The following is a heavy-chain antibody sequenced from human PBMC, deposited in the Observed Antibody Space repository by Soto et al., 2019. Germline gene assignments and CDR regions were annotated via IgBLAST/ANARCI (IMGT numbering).Heavy chain of an antibody. J-gene: IGHJ6*02. D-gene: IGHD6-19*01. V-gene: IGHV3-23*01. CDR2: ISGSGGST. CDR1: GFTFSSYA. CDR3: AKVPNIAVAGTNYYYYYYGMDV. Sequence: RLSCAASGFTFSSYAMSWVRQAPGKGLEWVSAISGSGGSTYYADSVKGRFTISRDNSKNTLYLQMNSLRAEDTAVYYCAKVPNIAVAGTNYYYYYYGMDVWGQGTTVTVSS.